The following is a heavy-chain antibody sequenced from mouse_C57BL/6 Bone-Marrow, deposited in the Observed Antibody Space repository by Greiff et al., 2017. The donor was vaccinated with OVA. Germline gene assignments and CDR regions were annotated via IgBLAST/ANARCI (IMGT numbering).Heavy chain of an antibody. D-gene: IGHD1-1*01. CDR3: ARFYYYGSSYGWYFDV. CDR1: GFSLTSYG. V-gene: IGHV2-2*01. CDR2: IWSGGST. Sequence: VQLQQSGPGLVQPSQSLSITCTVSGFSLTSYGVHWVRQSPGKGLEWLGVIWSGGSTDYNAAFISRLSISKDNSKSQVFFKMNSLQADDTAIYYCARFYYYGSSYGWYFDVWGTGTTVTVSS. J-gene: IGHJ1*03.